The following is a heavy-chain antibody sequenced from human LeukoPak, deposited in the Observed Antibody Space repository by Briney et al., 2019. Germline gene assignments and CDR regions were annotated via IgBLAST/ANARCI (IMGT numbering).Heavy chain of an antibody. J-gene: IGHJ6*03. CDR3: ASARSGFIDYYYYYMDV. D-gene: IGHD3-16*02. CDR1: GDSIRSGGYY. CDR2: IYYSGST. Sequence: PSETLSLTCNVSGDSIRSGGYYWSWIRQHPGKGLEWIGFIYYSGSTYYNPPLKSRLTILLDTSKNQFSLKLRSVTAADTAVYYCASARSGFIDYYYYYMDVWGKGTTVTVSS. V-gene: IGHV4-31*03.